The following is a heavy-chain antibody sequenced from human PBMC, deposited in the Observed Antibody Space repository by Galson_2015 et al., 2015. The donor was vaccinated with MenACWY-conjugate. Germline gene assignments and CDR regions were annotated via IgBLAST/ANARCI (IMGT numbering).Heavy chain of an antibody. J-gene: IGHJ4*02. CDR3: ARDQGGDPTQPDY. CDR2: IYSGGST. D-gene: IGHD3-16*01. CDR1: GFTVSSNY. V-gene: IGHV3-66*02. Sequence: SLRLSCAASGFTVSSNYMSWVRQAPGKGLEWVSVIYSGGSTYYADSVKGRFTISRDNSKNTLYLQMNSLRAEDTAVYYCARDQGGDPTQPDYWGQGTLVTVSS.